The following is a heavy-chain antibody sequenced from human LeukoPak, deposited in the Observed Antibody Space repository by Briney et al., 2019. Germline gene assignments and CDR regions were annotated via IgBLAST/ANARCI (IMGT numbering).Heavy chain of an antibody. J-gene: IGHJ4*02. D-gene: IGHD2-2*01. Sequence: SETLFLTCTVSGYSISSGYYWGWIRQPPGKGLEWIGSIYHSGSTYYNPSLKSRVTISVDTSKNQFSLKLSSVTAADTAVYYCARVPAATSYYFDYWGQGTLVTVSS. CDR1: GYSISSGYY. V-gene: IGHV4-38-2*02. CDR3: ARVPAATSYYFDY. CDR2: IYHSGST.